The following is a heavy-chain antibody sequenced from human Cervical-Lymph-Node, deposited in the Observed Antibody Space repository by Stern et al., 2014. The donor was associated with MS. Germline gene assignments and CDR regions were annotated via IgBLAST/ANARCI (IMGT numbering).Heavy chain of an antibody. CDR1: GYTFTGHK. Sequence: QAQLVQSGAEVKKPGASVKVSCKASGYTFTGHKIHWVRQAPGQGLEWMGWINPSSGDTKYAQKFQGRVTMTRDTSINTAYMDLTRLTSDDTAVYYCARTWIQVWTPDFDHWGQGALVTVSS. V-gene: IGHV1-2*02. CDR2: INPSSGDT. J-gene: IGHJ4*02. D-gene: IGHD5-18*01. CDR3: ARTWIQVWTPDFDH.